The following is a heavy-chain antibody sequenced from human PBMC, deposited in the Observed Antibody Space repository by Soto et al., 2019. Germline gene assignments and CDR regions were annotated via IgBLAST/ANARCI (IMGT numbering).Heavy chain of an antibody. Sequence: ASVNVSCKSSGYIFISYCLSWVRQAPGRGLEWMGWISTYNGNTNYAQKLQGRVTMTTDTSTNTAYMELRNLRSDDTAEYYCARDRLNPGYFEYWGQGTLVTV. V-gene: IGHV1-18*01. CDR3: ARDRLNPGYFEY. D-gene: IGHD6-6*01. J-gene: IGHJ4*02. CDR2: ISTYNGNT. CDR1: GYIFISYC.